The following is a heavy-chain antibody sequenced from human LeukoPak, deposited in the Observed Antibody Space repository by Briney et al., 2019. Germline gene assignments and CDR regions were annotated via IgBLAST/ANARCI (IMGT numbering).Heavy chain of an antibody. CDR1: GGSISSSSNY. Sequence: SETLSLTCTVSGGSISSSSNYWGWIRRPPGKGLEWIGSIYHSGSTYYNPSLKSRVTISVDTSKNQFSLKLNSVTAADTAVYYCARHGGYCSSTSCFEYFQYWGQGTLVTVPS. V-gene: IGHV4-39*01. D-gene: IGHD2-2*01. CDR3: ARHGGYCSSTSCFEYFQY. CDR2: IYHSGST. J-gene: IGHJ1*01.